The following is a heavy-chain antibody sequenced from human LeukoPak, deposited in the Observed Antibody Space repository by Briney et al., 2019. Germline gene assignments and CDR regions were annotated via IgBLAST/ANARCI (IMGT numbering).Heavy chain of an antibody. J-gene: IGHJ4*02. CDR3: ARGFSY. V-gene: IGHV3-48*03. Sequence: PGGSLRLSCIASGFTFSSYEMSWVRQAPGKGLEWVSYISSSGILYADSVKGRFTISRDNAKNSLYLQMNSLRAEDTAVYYCARGFSYWGQGTLVTVSS. CDR1: GFTFSSYE. CDR2: ISSSGIL.